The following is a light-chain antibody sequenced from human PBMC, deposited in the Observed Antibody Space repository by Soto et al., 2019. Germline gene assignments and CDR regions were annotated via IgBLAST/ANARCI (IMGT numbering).Light chain of an antibody. CDR3: GADHGRGSNCVYV. Sequence: QLVLTQPPSASASLGASVTLTCTLSSGYSNYKVDWYQQRPGKGPRFVMRVGTGGIVGSKGNGIPDRFSVLGSGLNRYLTIKKIQEEDETDYQCGADHGRGSNCVYVFGTGTKVTVL. V-gene: IGLV9-49*01. CDR1: SGYSNYK. CDR2: VGTGGIVG. J-gene: IGLJ1*01.